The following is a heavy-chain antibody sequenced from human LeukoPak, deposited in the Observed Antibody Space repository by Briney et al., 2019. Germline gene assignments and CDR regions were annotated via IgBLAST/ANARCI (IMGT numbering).Heavy chain of an antibody. CDR2: ISGSGGST. V-gene: IGHV3-23*01. CDR1: GFTSSSYA. Sequence: PGGSLRLSCAASGFTSSSYAMNWVRQAPGKGLEWVSSISGSGGSTFYADSVKGRFTISRDNSRNTLYLQMNSLRAEDTAVYYCAKGIYSSPSYYYYYGMDVWGQGTTVTVSS. D-gene: IGHD6-6*01. CDR3: AKGIYSSPSYYYYYGMDV. J-gene: IGHJ6*02.